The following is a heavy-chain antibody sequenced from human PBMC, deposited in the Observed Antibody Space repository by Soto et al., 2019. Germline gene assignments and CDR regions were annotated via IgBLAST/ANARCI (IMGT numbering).Heavy chain of an antibody. CDR3: TREITEADY. Sequence: EVQLVESGGGLVKPGGSLRLSCAASGFTFSTYAMNWVRQAPGKGLEWVSSISSSSSYIYYADSVKGRFTISRDNAKNSLFLQMNSLRAEDTAVYYCTREITEADYWGQGTLVTVSS. J-gene: IGHJ4*02. CDR1: GFTFSTYA. V-gene: IGHV3-21*01. CDR2: ISSSSSYI.